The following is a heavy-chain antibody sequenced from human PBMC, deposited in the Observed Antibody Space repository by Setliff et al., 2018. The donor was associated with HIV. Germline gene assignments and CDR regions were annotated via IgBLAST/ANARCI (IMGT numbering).Heavy chain of an antibody. CDR2: INPNSGGT. Sequence: GASVKVSCKASGYTFTGYYMHWVRQAPGQGLEWMGWINPNSGGTNYAQKFQGWVTMTRDTSISTAYVGLSRLRSDDTAVYYCARSQGIVPAAPLWYWGQGTLVTVSS. CDR3: ARSQGIVPAAPLWY. CDR1: GYTFTGYY. D-gene: IGHD2-2*01. J-gene: IGHJ4*02. V-gene: IGHV1-2*04.